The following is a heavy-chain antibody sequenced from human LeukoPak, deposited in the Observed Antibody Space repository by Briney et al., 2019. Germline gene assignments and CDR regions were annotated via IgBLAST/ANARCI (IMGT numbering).Heavy chain of an antibody. CDR3: ARGYGSGSYPFDY. CDR1: GGSISSYY. Sequence: SETLSLTCTVSGGSISSYYWSWIRQPPGKGLEWIGYIYYSGSTNYNPSLKSRVTISVDTSKNQLSLKLSSVTAADTAVYYCARGYGSGSYPFDYWGHGTLVTVSS. CDR2: IYYSGST. D-gene: IGHD3-10*01. J-gene: IGHJ4*01. V-gene: IGHV4-59*01.